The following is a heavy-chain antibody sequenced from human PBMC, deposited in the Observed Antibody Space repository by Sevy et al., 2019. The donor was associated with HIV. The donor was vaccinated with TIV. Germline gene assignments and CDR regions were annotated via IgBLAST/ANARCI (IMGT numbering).Heavy chain of an antibody. V-gene: IGHV3-30*03. J-gene: IGHJ4*02. CDR2: ISVDGTNK. D-gene: IGHD3-22*01. Sequence: GGSLRLSCAASGFTVTNYVIHWDRQAPGKGLEWVALISVDGTNKQYADSVKGRFTISRDDPKNTVYVEMTSLTVEDTALYYCVRETGGSGSAGFFGDWGQGTLVTVSS. CDR1: GFTVTNYV. CDR3: VRETGGSGSAGFFGD.